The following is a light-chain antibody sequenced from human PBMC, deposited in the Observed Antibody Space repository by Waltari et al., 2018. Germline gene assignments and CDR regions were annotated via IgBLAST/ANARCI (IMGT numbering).Light chain of an antibody. CDR3: SSYTASPPHVV. V-gene: IGLV2-14*03. CDR2: DVF. Sequence: QSALTQPASVSGSPGQSISISCTGISRDFGGFNFVSWYQQHPGKAPKLMIYDVFNRPSGVSTRFSGSKSDNAASLAISGLQAEDEAVYYCSSYTASPPHVVFGGGTK. J-gene: IGLJ2*01. CDR1: SRDFGGFNF.